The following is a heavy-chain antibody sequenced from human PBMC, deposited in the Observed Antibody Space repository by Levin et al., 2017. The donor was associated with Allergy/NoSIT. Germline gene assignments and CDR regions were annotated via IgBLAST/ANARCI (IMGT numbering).Heavy chain of an antibody. CDR2: ISGSGATT. Sequence: GGSLRLSCAASGFTFNSYAMNWARQPPGKGLEWASGISGSGATTYYADPMKGRLTISRDNSKNTLFLEMISLTADDTALYFCPKRGTLPGRPGDWFDHWGQGTLVTVSS. CDR3: PKRGTLPGRPGDWFDH. D-gene: IGHD6-6*01. J-gene: IGHJ5*02. CDR1: GFTFNSYA. V-gene: IGHV3-23*01.